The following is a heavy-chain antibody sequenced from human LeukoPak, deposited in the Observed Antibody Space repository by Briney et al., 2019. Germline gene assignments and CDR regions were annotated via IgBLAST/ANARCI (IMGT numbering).Heavy chain of an antibody. J-gene: IGHJ3*02. D-gene: IGHD1-7*01. CDR2: ISAYNGNT. CDR1: GYTFTSYG. V-gene: IGHV1-18*01. CDR3: ARDLNNWNFYPDAFDI. Sequence: ASVKVSCKASGYTFTSYGISWLRQAPGQGLEWMGWISAYNGNTNYAQKLQGRVTMTTDTSTSTAYMELRSLRSDDTAVYYCARDLNNWNFYPDAFDIWGQGTMVTVSS.